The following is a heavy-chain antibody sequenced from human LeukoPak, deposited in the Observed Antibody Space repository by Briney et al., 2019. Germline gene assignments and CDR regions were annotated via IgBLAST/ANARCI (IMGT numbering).Heavy chain of an antibody. J-gene: IGHJ6*03. Sequence: GGSLRLSCGASGFTFSDYSMNWVSQAPGKGLAWVASITSAGGYKYYADSVKGRFTISRDNAQNSLFLQMNSLRAEDTAVYFCATSGGFVLPNAITGNWYMDVWGRGTSVTVSS. CDR2: ITSAGGYK. CDR1: GFTFSDYS. D-gene: IGHD2-2*01. CDR3: ATSGGFVLPNAITGNWYMDV. V-gene: IGHV3-21*01.